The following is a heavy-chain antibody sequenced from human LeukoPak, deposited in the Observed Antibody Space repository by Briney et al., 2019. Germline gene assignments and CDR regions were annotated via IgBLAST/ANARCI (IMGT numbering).Heavy chain of an antibody. CDR2: IYYSGST. V-gene: IGHV4-30-4*07. CDR1: GGSFSGYS. Sequence: SETLSLTCAVYGGSFSGYSWSWIRQPPGKGLEWIGYIYYSGSTYYNPSLKSRVTISVDTSKNQFSLKLSSVTAADTAVYYCASSIQPMDCSSTSCSAFDYWGQGTLVTVSS. CDR3: ASSIQPMDCSSTSCSAFDY. J-gene: IGHJ4*02. D-gene: IGHD2-2*01.